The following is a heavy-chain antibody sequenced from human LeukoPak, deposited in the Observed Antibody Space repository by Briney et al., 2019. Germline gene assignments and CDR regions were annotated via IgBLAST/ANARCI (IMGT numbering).Heavy chain of an antibody. CDR3: ARSRGPYSSGPEIDYGMVV. CDR1: GCTFTSYY. D-gene: IGHD6-19*01. J-gene: IGHJ6*02. Sequence: EASVKVSCKAAGCTFTSYYMHWVRQAPGQGIEWMGLINPSGGSTSYAQKFQGRVTMTRDTSTSTVYMELSSLRSEDTAVYYCARSRGPYSSGPEIDYGMVVWGQRTTVTVSS. V-gene: IGHV1-46*01. CDR2: INPSGGST.